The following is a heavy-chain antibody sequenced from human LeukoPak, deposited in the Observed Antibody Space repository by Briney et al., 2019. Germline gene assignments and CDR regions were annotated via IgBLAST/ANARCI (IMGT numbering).Heavy chain of an antibody. CDR2: IKKDGGGI. Sequence: GGSLRLSCAASGFMFSGYWMSWVRQAPGKGLEWVSNIKKDGGGIYYVDSVKGRSIISRDNAKNSLNLQMNSLEAEDTAGYYYARGTNFDYCGQGALVIVSS. J-gene: IGHJ4*02. V-gene: IGHV3-7*01. CDR1: GFMFSGYW. D-gene: IGHD2-8*01. CDR3: ARGTNFDY.